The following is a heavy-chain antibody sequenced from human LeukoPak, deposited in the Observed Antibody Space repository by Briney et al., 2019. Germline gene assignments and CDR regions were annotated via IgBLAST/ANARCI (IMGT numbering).Heavy chain of an antibody. D-gene: IGHD1-26*01. CDR2: ISSSGRTM. V-gene: IGHV3-48*03. J-gene: IGHJ4*02. Sequence: GGSLRLSCAASGFSFSSYEMNWVRQAPGKGLEWVSYISSSGRTMYYADSVKGRFTISRDNAKNSLYPQMNSLRAEDTAVYYCAKERQEGATPFDYWGQGSLVTVSS. CDR1: GFSFSSYE. CDR3: AKERQEGATPFDY.